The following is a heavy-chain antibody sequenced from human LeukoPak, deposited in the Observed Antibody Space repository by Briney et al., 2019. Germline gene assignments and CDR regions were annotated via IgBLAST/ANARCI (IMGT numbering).Heavy chain of an antibody. Sequence: GESLKISCKGSGYTFDSYWLGWVRQMPGKGLEWMGIIYPGDSDATNSPSFQGHVTISVDNSLNTAYMQWSSLKASDTAMFYCARHRKGEVPMVSFDYWGQGTLVTVSS. J-gene: IGHJ4*02. V-gene: IGHV5-51*01. D-gene: IGHD3-10*01. CDR3: ARHRKGEVPMVSFDY. CDR1: GYTFDSYW. CDR2: IYPGDSDA.